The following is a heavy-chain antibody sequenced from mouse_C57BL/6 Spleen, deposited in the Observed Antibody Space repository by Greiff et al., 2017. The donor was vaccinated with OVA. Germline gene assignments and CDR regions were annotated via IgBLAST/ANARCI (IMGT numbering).Heavy chain of an antibody. CDR2: INPGSGGT. CDR1: GYAFTNYL. J-gene: IGHJ3*01. CDR3: AREDYDYDGWFAY. V-gene: IGHV1-54*01. D-gene: IGHD2-4*01. Sequence: VKLMESGAELVRPGTSVKVSCKASGYAFTNYLIEWVKQRPGQGLEWIGVINPGSGGTNYNEKFKGKATLTADKSSSTAYMQLSSLTSEDSAVYFCAREDYDYDGWFAYWGQGTLVTVSA.